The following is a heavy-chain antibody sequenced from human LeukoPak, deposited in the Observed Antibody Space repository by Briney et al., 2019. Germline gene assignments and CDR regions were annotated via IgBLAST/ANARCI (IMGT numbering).Heavy chain of an antibody. CDR2: IYYSGST. D-gene: IGHD3-22*01. CDR1: GGSISSGGYY. Sequence: KASQTLSLTCTVSGGSISSGGYYWSWIRQHPGKGLEWIGYIYYSGSTYYNPSLKSRVTISVDTSKNQFSLKLSSVTAADTAVYYCARTDSSGYYVDYWGQGTLVTVSS. V-gene: IGHV4-31*03. CDR3: ARTDSSGYYVDY. J-gene: IGHJ4*02.